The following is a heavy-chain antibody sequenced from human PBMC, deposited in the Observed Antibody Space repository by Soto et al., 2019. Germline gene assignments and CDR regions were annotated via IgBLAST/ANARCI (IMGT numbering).Heavy chain of an antibody. V-gene: IGHV1-2*04. D-gene: IGHD1-26*01. J-gene: IGHJ5*02. CDR3: ARWVGASNWFDP. Sequence: ASVKVSCKTSGYTFTGYHIHWVRQAPGQGLEWMGWINTNTGDTNYAQKLQGWVTMTRDTSINTAYVQLSRLTSHDTAVYYCARWVGASNWFDPWGQGTLVTVSS. CDR2: INTNTGDT. CDR1: GYTFTGYH.